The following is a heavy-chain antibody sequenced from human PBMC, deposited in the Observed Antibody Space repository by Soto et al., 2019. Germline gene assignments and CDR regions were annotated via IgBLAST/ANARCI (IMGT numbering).Heavy chain of an antibody. J-gene: IGHJ4*02. V-gene: IGHV3-30-3*01. CDR2: ISSDGSNK. Sequence: QVQLVESGGGVVQPGRSLRLSCAASGFTLSSYAMHWVRQAPGKGLGWVAVISSDGSNKNYADSVKGRFTISRDNSKNTLYLQMNILRAEDTAVYYCARGVQTLLGYWGQGTLVTVSS. CDR3: ARGVQTLLGY. CDR1: GFTLSSYA. D-gene: IGHD2-21*02.